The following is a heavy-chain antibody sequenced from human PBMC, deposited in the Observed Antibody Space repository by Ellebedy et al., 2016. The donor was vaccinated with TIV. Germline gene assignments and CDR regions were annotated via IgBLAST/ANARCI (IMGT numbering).Heavy chain of an antibody. J-gene: IGHJ4*02. CDR2: IYPGDSDT. D-gene: IGHD6-13*01. Sequence: GESLKISXKGSGYSFTSYWISWVRQMPGKGLEWMGIIYPGDSDTKYSPSFQGQVTMSVDRTISTAYLEWSSLKASDTAIYYCARRRGVPAGGTYFDYWGQGTLVTVSS. V-gene: IGHV5-51*01. CDR3: ARRRGVPAGGTYFDY. CDR1: GYSFTSYW.